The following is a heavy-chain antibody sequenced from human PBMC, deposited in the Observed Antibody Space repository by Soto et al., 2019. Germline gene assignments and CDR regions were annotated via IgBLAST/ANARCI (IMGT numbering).Heavy chain of an antibody. CDR2: IYHSGST. CDR1: GGSISSGGYS. CDR3: ARIQLWSYYFDY. V-gene: IGHV4-30-2*01. Sequence: QLQLQESGSGLVKPSQTLSLTCAVSGGSISSGGYSGSWIRQPPGKGLEWIGYIYHSGSTYYNQTLKSRVTISVDRSKNQLSLKLSSVTAADTAVYYCARIQLWSYYFDYWGQGTLVTVSS. J-gene: IGHJ4*02. D-gene: IGHD5-18*01.